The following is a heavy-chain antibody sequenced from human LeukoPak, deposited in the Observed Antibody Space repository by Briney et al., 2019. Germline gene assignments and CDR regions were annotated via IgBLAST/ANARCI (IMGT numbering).Heavy chain of an antibody. CDR2: ISSSSNSL. CDR1: GFTFSSYN. Sequence: TGGSLRLSCAASGFTFSSYNMNWVRQAPGKGLEWVSSISSSSNSLYYADSVRGRFTISRDDAKNSLYLQMNSLRAEDTAVYYCASVGYWGQGTLVTVSS. V-gene: IGHV3-21*01. J-gene: IGHJ4*02. CDR3: ASVGY.